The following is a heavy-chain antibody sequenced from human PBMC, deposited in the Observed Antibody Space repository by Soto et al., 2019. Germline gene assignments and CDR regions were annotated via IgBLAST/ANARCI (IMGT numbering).Heavy chain of an antibody. Sequence: SETLSLTCAVSGGSISGSYYYWAWLRQSPGKGPEWIGSVFYTGYTSYNPSLESRVSVSVDTSKSQFSLKLSAVTAADTAVYYCATSQKGYNWNYFDHWGQGALVTVSS. CDR2: VFYTGYT. V-gene: IGHV4-39*01. D-gene: IGHD1-20*01. J-gene: IGHJ4*02. CDR1: GGSISGSYYY. CDR3: ATSQKGYNWNYFDH.